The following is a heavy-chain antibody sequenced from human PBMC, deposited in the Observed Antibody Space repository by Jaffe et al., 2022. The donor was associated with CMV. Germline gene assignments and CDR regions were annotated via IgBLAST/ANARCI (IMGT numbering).Heavy chain of an antibody. V-gene: IGHV4-59*01. CDR3: ARVAPGEQLVRYYFDY. Sequence: QVQLQESGPGLVKPSETLSLTCTVSGGSISSYYWSWIRQPPGKGLEWIGYIYYSGSTNYNPSLKSRVTISVDTSKNQFSLKLSSVTAADTAVYYCARVAPGEQLVRYYFDYWGQGTLVTVSS. D-gene: IGHD6-6*01. J-gene: IGHJ4*02. CDR1: GGSISSYY. CDR2: IYYSGST.